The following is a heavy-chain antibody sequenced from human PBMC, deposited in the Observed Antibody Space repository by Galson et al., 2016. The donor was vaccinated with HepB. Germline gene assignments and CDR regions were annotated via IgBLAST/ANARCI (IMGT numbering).Heavy chain of an antibody. D-gene: IGHD3-10*01. J-gene: IGHJ4*02. CDR1: GYTFTSYG. Sequence: SVKVSCKASGYTFTSYGISWVRQAPGQGPEWMGWISAYNANTNYAQKLQGRVTMTTDTSTSTAYMELRSLRFDDTAVYYCARDLSGLQYGSGTYYLFWGQGTLVTVSS. CDR3: ARDLSGLQYGSGTYYLF. V-gene: IGHV1-18*01. CDR2: ISAYNANT.